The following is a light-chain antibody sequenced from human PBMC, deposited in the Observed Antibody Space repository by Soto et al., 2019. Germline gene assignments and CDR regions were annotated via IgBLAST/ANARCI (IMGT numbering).Light chain of an antibody. CDR2: TAS. Sequence: DIQLTQAPSSLSASVGDRITITCRASQRISTYLNWYQQKPGKAPELVIYTASSLESGVPSRFSGSGSGTDFTLTNSSLQPEDLATYYCQQHYNTPWTFGQGTKVEIK. V-gene: IGKV1-39*01. CDR1: QRISTY. J-gene: IGKJ1*01. CDR3: QQHYNTPWT.